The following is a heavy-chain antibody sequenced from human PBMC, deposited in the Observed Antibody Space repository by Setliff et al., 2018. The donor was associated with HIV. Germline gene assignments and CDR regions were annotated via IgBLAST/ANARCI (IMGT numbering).Heavy chain of an antibody. CDR3: ARSRYDSGGYPDAFDI. J-gene: IGHJ3*02. CDR1: GYSFTSYG. D-gene: IGHD3-22*01. Sequence: ASVKVSCKASGYSFTSYGVSWVRQAPGQGLEWMGWISAYNGNTKYAQKFQGRVTMTTDTSTSTAYMELRSLRSDDTAVYYCARSRYDSGGYPDAFDIWGQGTMVTV. V-gene: IGHV1-18*01. CDR2: ISAYNGNT.